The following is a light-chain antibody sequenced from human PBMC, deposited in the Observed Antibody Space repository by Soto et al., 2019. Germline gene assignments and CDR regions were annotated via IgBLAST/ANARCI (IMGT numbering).Light chain of an antibody. CDR1: RNINRK. CDR2: GAS. J-gene: IGKJ4*01. V-gene: IGKV3-15*01. CDR3: EQYYDYPPLI. Sequence: EIVMTQSPATLSVSPGERATLSCRASRNINRKLAWYQQKPGKAHKLLISGASTRATGIPARFSGSGSGTEFSLTISSLQSEDFAVYYCEQYYDYPPLIFGGGTKVEIK.